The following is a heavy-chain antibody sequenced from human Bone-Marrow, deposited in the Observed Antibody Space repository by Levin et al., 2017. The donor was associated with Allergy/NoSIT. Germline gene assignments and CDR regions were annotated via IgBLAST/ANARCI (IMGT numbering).Heavy chain of an antibody. Sequence: QTLSLTCTFSGFSLTTRGVSVAWIRQPPGKALEWLALIDWDDDKFYTTSLKTRLSISKDTSKNQVVLEVTNMDPVDTATYYCARIGGNPTDGFDYWGQGTLVTVSS. CDR3: ARIGGNPTDGFDY. V-gene: IGHV2-70*01. CDR1: GFSLTTRGVS. D-gene: IGHD4-23*01. CDR2: IDWDDDK. J-gene: IGHJ4*02.